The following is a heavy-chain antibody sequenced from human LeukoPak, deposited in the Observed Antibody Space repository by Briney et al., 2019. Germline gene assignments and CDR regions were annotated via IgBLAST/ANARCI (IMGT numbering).Heavy chain of an antibody. D-gene: IGHD1-26*01. Sequence: PSETLSLTCTVSGGSISSSSSYWGWIRQPPGKGLEWIGTIYYSGSTYYHPSLKSRVTISVDTSENQFSLKLSSVTAADTAVYYCGRGRSIVGDTTYDAFDIWGQGTMVTVSS. CDR1: GGSISSSSSY. CDR3: GRGRSIVGDTTYDAFDI. CDR2: IYYSGST. J-gene: IGHJ3*02. V-gene: IGHV4-39*01.